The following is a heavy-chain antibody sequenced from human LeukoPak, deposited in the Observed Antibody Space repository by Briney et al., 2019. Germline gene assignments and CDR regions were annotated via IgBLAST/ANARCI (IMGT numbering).Heavy chain of an antibody. CDR2: INPNSGGT. CDR1: GYTFTGYY. CDR3: AREVITIFGVVINAAVNGP. D-gene: IGHD3-3*01. Sequence: APVKVSCKASGYTFTGYYMHWVRQAPGQGLEWMGRINPNSGGTNYAQKFQGRVTMTRDTSISTAYMELSRLRSDDTAVYYCAREVITIFGVVINAAVNGPWGQGTLVTVSS. V-gene: IGHV1-2*06. J-gene: IGHJ5*02.